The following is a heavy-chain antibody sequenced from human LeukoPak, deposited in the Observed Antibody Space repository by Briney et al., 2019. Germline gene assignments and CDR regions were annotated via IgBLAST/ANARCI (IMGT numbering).Heavy chain of an antibody. CDR1: GFTFNTYS. Sequence: GGSLRLSCAAPGFTFNTYSMNWVRQAPGKGLEWVSSISTSSNYIYYADSVKGRFTISRDNANNSLYLQMNSLRAEDTAVYYCAAEYYGSGRGWGQGTLVTVSS. V-gene: IGHV3-21*01. CDR2: ISTSSNYI. CDR3: AAEYYGSGRG. J-gene: IGHJ4*02. D-gene: IGHD3-10*01.